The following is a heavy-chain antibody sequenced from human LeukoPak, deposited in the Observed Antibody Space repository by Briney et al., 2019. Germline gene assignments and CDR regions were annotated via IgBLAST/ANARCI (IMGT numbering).Heavy chain of an antibody. D-gene: IGHD3-10*01. Sequence: GGSLRLSCAASGFTFSSYGMSWIRQVPGKGLEWVSTIRGTGSNTYYADSVKGRFTISRDNSKNTLYLHMNSLRGEDTAISYCAKGTYGSGTYGSNDYWGQGTLVTVSS. CDR2: IRGTGSNT. V-gene: IGHV3-23*01. CDR3: AKGTYGSGTYGSNDY. J-gene: IGHJ4*02. CDR1: GFTFSSYG.